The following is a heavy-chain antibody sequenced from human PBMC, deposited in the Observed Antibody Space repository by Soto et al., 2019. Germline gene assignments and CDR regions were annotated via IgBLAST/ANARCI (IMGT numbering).Heavy chain of an antibody. CDR3: AKNWNWGSLVH. CDR1: GASISSGTFY. Sequence: SETLSLTSTVSGASISSGTFYWGWIRQPPGKGLESIANIYYDGSTYYNPSLKSRVTISLDTSKNQFSLKLSSVTAADTAVYYCAKNWNWGSLVHWGQGTLVTVSS. V-gene: IGHV4-39*01. J-gene: IGHJ4*02. D-gene: IGHD7-27*01. CDR2: IYYDGST.